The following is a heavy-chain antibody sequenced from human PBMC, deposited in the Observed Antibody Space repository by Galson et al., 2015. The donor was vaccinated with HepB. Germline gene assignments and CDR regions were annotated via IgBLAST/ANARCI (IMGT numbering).Heavy chain of an antibody. J-gene: IGHJ5*02. Sequence: SETLSLTCTVSGGSISSYYWSWIRQPPGKGLEWIGYIYYSGSTDYNPSLKSRVTISVDTSKNQFSLKLSSVTAADTAVYYCAREVTGEPNWFDPWGQGTLVTVSS. D-gene: IGHD3-16*01. CDR1: GGSISSYY. CDR2: IYYSGST. V-gene: IGHV4-59*01. CDR3: AREVTGEPNWFDP.